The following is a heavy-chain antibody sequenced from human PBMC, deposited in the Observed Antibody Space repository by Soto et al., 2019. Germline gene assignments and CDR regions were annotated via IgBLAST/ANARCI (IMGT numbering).Heavy chain of an antibody. CDR1: GVSFNNNG. V-gene: IGHV1-69*01. J-gene: IGHJ6*02. CDR3: ARVLYYGSGSYSPYGMDV. Sequence: QVQLVQSGAAVKKPGSSVKVSCKTSGVSFNNNGIGWVRQAPGHGLEWMGGVSHPFRTSNYARKFQGRISITADASTGTVNMALSSLTSEDTAQYYCARVLYYGSGSYSPYGMDVWGQGTTVTVSS. D-gene: IGHD3-10*01. CDR2: VSHPFRTS.